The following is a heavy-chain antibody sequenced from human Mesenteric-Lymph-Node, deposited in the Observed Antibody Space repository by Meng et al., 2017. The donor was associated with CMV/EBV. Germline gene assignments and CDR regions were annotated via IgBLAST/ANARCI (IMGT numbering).Heavy chain of an antibody. Sequence: GESLKISCVASGFTFSSYAMNWVRQAPGKGLEWVAGISGSSSGAYYADSVKVRFTISRDNSKRTLKLQMNSLRAEDTAVYYCAKGPYAMEYYNGMDVWGQGTTVTVSS. J-gene: IGHJ6*02. CDR1: GFTFSSYA. CDR2: ISGSSSGA. D-gene: IGHD2-2*01. CDR3: AKGPYAMEYYNGMDV. V-gene: IGHV3-23*01.